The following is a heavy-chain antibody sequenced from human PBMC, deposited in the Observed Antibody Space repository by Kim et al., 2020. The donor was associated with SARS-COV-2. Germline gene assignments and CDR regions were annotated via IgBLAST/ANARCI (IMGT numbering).Heavy chain of an antibody. J-gene: IGHJ5*02. V-gene: IGHV1-3*01. D-gene: IGHD2-2*01. CDR3: ARGRVGYCSSTSCYFRSWFDP. CDR2: INAGNGNT. Sequence: ASVKVSCKASGYTFTSYAMHWVRQAPGQRLECMGWINAGNGNTKYSQKFQGRVTITRDTSASTAYMELSSLRSEDTAVYYCARGRVGYCSSTSCYFRSWFDPWGQGTLVTVSS. CDR1: GYTFTSYA.